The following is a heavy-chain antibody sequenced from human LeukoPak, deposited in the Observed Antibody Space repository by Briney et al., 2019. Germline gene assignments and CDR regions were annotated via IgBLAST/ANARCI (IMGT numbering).Heavy chain of an antibody. V-gene: IGHV3-23*01. Sequence: PGGSLRLSCAASGFTFSSYAMSWVRQAPGKGLEWVSSISASAGGTYYADSVKGRFTISRDNSKNTLYLQMNTLRSEDTAVYSCAKGRAPSGSSSLHYWGQGTLVTVSS. CDR1: GFTFSSYA. D-gene: IGHD1-26*01. CDR3: AKGRAPSGSSSLHY. CDR2: ISASAGGT. J-gene: IGHJ4*02.